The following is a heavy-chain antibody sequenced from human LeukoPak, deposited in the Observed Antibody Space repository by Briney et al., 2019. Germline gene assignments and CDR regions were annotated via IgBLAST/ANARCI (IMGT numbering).Heavy chain of an antibody. Sequence: GGALRLSCAASGFTFSDYWMSWVRQAPGKGLEWVANIKYHGSDEHYVDSVRGRFTSSRDNDNNSLFLQMTSLRAEGTAVYYCARIGGSEPYWQYWGQGPLVPVPS. D-gene: IGHD2-15*01. CDR2: IKYHGSDE. CDR3: ARIGGSEPYWQY. J-gene: IGHJ4*02. V-gene: IGHV3-7*01. CDR1: GFTFSDYW.